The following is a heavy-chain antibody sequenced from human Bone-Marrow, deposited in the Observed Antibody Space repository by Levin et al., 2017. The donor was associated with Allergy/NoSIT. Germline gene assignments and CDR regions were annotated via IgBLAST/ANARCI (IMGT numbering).Heavy chain of an antibody. V-gene: IGHV3-33*01. CDR1: GFTFSSYG. CDR2: IWYDGSNK. J-gene: IGHJ3*02. CDR3: ARVFYYDSLDAFDI. D-gene: IGHD3-22*01. Sequence: LSLPCAASGFTFSSYGMHWVRQAPGKGLEWVAVIWYDGSNKYYADSVKGRFTISRDNSKNTLYLQMNSLRAEDTAVYYCARVFYYDSLDAFDIWGQGTMVTVSS.